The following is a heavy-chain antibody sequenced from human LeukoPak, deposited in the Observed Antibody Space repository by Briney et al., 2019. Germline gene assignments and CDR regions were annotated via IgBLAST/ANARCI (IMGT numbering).Heavy chain of an antibody. CDR3: VKEQSSGYYRTSDY. V-gene: IGHV3-30*18. D-gene: IGHD3-10*01. Sequence: EGSPRLSCAASGFSFSSCGMHWVRQAPGKGLEWVAVISYDVKRQYYADSVKGRFTISRDNSKNTLYLQMNSLRAEDTAVYFCVKEQSSGYYRTSDYWGQGTLVTVSS. CDR2: ISYDVKRQ. CDR1: GFSFSSCG. J-gene: IGHJ4*02.